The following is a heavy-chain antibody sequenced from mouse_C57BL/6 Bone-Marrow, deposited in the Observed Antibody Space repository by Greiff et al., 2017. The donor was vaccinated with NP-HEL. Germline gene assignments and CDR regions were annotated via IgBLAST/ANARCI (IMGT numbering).Heavy chain of an antibody. J-gene: IGHJ2*01. D-gene: IGHD4-1*01. CDR2: INPSSGYT. CDR3: ARAGSDY. CDR1: GYIFTSYT. V-gene: IGHV1-4*01. Sequence: VKLMESGAELARPGASVKMSCKASGYIFTSYTMHWVKQRPGQGLEWIGYINPSSGYTKYNQKFKDKATLTADKSSSTAYMQLSSLTSEDSAVYYCARAGSDYWGQGTTLTVSS.